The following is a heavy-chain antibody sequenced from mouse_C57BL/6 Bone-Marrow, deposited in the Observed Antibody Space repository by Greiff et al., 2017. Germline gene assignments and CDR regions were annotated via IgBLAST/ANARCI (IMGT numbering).Heavy chain of an antibody. CDR2: ISYSGST. CDR1: GYSITSGYD. Sequence: EVQRVESGPGMVKPSQSLSLTCTVTGYSITSGYDWHWIRHFPGNKLEWMAYISYSGSTNYNPSLKSRISITHDTSKNHFFLKLNSVTTEDTATYYCARGDYGSSYAFAYWGQGTLVTVSA. D-gene: IGHD1-1*01. V-gene: IGHV3-1*01. J-gene: IGHJ3*01. CDR3: ARGDYGSSYAFAY.